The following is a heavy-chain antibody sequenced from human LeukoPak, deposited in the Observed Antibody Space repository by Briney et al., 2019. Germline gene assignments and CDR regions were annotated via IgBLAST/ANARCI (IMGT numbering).Heavy chain of an antibody. V-gene: IGHV4-39*07. CDR1: GGSISSSSYY. J-gene: IGHJ5*02. Sequence: PSETLSLTCTVSGGSISSSSYYWSWIRQPPGKGLEWIGEINHSGSTNYNPSLKSRVTISVDTSKNQFSLKLSSVTAADTAVYYCARGPTYYDFWSGYGTHWWFDPWGQGTLVTVSS. D-gene: IGHD3-3*01. CDR2: INHSGST. CDR3: ARGPTYYDFWSGYGTHWWFDP.